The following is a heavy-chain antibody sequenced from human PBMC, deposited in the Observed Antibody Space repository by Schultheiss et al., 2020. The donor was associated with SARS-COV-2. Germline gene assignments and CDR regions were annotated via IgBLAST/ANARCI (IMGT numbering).Heavy chain of an antibody. CDR1: GFTVSSNY. V-gene: IGHV3-53*01. CDR2: IYSGGST. Sequence: GGSLRLSCAASGFTVSSNYMSWVRQAPGKGLEWVSVIYSGGSTYYADSVKGRFTISRDNSKNTLYLQMNSLRAEDTAVYYCAKGDTAMEYYYYYYYMDVWGKGTTVTVSS. D-gene: IGHD5-18*01. CDR3: AKGDTAMEYYYYYYYMDV. J-gene: IGHJ6*03.